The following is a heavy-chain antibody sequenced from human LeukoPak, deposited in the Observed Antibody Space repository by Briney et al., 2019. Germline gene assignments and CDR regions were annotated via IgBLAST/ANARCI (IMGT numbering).Heavy chain of an antibody. CDR1: GYTFRVAY. CDR3: ARDLSSTSNWEFDY. J-gene: IGHJ4*02. V-gene: IGHV1-2*06. Sequence: GASVKVSCTASGYTFRVAYIHWVRQAPGQGPEWMGRMNGNSGVTMYAQTLQDRVTMNRDTSISSAYMELSRLTSDDTAVYYCARDLSSTSNWEFDYGGQGTLVTVSS. CDR2: MNGNSGVT. D-gene: IGHD7-27*01.